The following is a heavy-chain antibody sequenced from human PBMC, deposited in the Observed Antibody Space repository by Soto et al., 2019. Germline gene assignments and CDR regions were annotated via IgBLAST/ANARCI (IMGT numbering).Heavy chain of an antibody. V-gene: IGHV3-7*01. CDR3: ARGSYGSGNYYKGDWFDS. D-gene: IGHD3-10*01. CDR1: GFSFSNYW. Sequence: GGSLRLSCAASGFSFSNYWMSWVRQAPGKRLEWLANIKQDGSEKYYVDSVKGRFTISRDNAKNSLILQMSSLTVEDTAVYYCARGSYGSGNYYKGDWFDSWGLGTLVTVSS. J-gene: IGHJ5*01. CDR2: IKQDGSEK.